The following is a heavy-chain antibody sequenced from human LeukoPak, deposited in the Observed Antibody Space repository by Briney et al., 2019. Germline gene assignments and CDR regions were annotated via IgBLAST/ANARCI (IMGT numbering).Heavy chain of an antibody. V-gene: IGHV4-59*01. D-gene: IGHD3-9*01. Sequence: MPSETLSLTCTVSGGSISSYYWSWIRQPPGKGLEWIGYIYYSGSTNYNPSLKSRVTISVDTSKNQFSLKLSSVTAADTAVYYCARTPYYDILTGYYPLEYWGQGTLVTVSS. CDR1: GGSISSYY. J-gene: IGHJ4*02. CDR2: IYYSGST. CDR3: ARTPYYDILTGYYPLEY.